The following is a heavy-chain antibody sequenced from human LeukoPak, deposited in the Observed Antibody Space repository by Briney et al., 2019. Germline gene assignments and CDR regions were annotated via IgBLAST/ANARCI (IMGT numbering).Heavy chain of an antibody. J-gene: IGHJ4*02. CDR2: IIPIFGTA. CDR1: GGTFSSYA. D-gene: IGHD3-22*01. Sequence: GASVKVSCKASGGTFSSYAISWVRQAPGQGLEWMGGIIPIFGTANYAQKFQGRGTITADESTSTAYMELSSLRSEDTAVYYCARVHDSSGSWDYWGQGTLVTVSS. V-gene: IGHV1-69*13. CDR3: ARVHDSSGSWDY.